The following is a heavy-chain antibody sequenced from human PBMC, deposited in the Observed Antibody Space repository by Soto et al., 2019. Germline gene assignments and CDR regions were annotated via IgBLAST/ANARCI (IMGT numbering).Heavy chain of an antibody. V-gene: IGHV3-11*01. J-gene: IGHJ4*02. CDR2: ISHSGHIT. Sequence: QVQLVESGGGLVKPGGSLRLSCAASGFNFNDYYMSWIRQAPGKGLEWLSYISHSGHITNYADSVKGRFTISRDNAKNSLYPQMDSLRAEDPAVYYCARRGGPGDYWGQGTLVTVSS. CDR1: GFNFNDYY. D-gene: IGHD2-15*01. CDR3: ARRGGPGDY.